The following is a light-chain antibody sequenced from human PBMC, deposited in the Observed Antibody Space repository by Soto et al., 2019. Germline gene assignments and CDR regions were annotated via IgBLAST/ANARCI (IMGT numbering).Light chain of an antibody. Sequence: QSALTQPASVSGSPGQSITISCTGTSSDVGSYNLVSWYQQHPGKAPKLMIYEGSKRPSGVSNRFSGSKSGNTASLTSSGLQAEDEADYYWCSYAGSSTSVVFGGGTQLPVL. CDR3: CSYAGSSTSVV. CDR2: EGS. CDR1: SSDVGSYNL. V-gene: IGLV2-23*01. J-gene: IGLJ2*01.